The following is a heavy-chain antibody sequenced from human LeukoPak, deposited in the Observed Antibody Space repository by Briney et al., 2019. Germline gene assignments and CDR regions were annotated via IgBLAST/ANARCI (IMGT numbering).Heavy chain of an antibody. CDR2: IKQDGSEK. Sequence: GGSLRLSCAASGFTFSSYWMSWVRQAPGKGLEWVANIKQDGSEKYYVDSVKGRFTISRDNAKNSLYLQVNSLRAEDTAVYYCARDGYYYDSSGYLLGSYYWGQGTLVTVSS. D-gene: IGHD3-22*01. V-gene: IGHV3-7*01. CDR1: GFTFSSYW. J-gene: IGHJ4*02. CDR3: ARDGYYYDSSGYLLGSYY.